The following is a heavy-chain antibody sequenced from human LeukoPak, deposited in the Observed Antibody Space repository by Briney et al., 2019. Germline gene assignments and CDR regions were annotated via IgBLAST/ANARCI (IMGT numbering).Heavy chain of an antibody. V-gene: IGHV3-23*01. Sequence: PGGSLRLSCAASGFTFSSYAMSWVRQAPGKGLEWVSAISGSGGSTYYADSVKGRFTISRDNAKNSLYLQMNSLRAEDTAVYYCARPRVYGGNPRAFDIWGQGTMVTVSS. J-gene: IGHJ3*02. CDR1: GFTFSSYA. CDR2: ISGSGGST. D-gene: IGHD4-23*01. CDR3: ARPRVYGGNPRAFDI.